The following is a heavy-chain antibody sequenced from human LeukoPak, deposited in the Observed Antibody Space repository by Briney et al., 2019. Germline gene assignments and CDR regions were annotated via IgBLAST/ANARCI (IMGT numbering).Heavy chain of an antibody. J-gene: IGHJ5*02. V-gene: IGHV3-48*01. D-gene: IGHD4-17*01. CDR3: ARLYGDYGVYWFDP. CDR2: ISSSSSTI. CDR1: GFTFSSYS. Sequence: GGSLRLSCAASGFTFSSYSMNWVRQAPGKGLEWVSCISSSSSTIYYADSVKGRFTISRDNAKNSLYLQMNSLRAEDTAVYYCARLYGDYGVYWFDPWGQGTLVTVSS.